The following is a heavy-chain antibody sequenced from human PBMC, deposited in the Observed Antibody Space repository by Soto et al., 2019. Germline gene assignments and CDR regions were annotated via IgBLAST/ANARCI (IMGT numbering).Heavy chain of an antibody. Sequence: EVQLVESGGGLVQPGGSLRLSCEASGFTFSRYWMSWIRQAPGKGLEWVANVKQDGSQSYLVDSVKGRLTMSRGNAKNSLFLQMNSQRAEDTAVYYCVEDGSSGWHFDSWGQGTLVTVSS. V-gene: IGHV3-7*01. J-gene: IGHJ4*02. CDR2: VKQDGSQS. D-gene: IGHD6-19*01. CDR1: GFTFSRYW. CDR3: VEDGSSGWHFDS.